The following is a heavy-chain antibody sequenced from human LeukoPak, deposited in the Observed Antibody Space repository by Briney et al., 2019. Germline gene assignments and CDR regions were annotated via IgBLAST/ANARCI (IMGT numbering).Heavy chain of an antibody. CDR3: ARRYCSSTSCFYYFGY. Sequence: SETLSLTCTVSGGSISSYYWSWIRQPPGKGLEWIGYFYYSGSTNYNPSRKSRVTISVDTSKNQFYLKLSSVTAADTAVYYCARRYCSSTSCFYYFGYWGQGTLVPVSS. CDR1: GGSISSYY. V-gene: IGHV4-59*01. D-gene: IGHD2-2*01. CDR2: FYYSGST. J-gene: IGHJ4*02.